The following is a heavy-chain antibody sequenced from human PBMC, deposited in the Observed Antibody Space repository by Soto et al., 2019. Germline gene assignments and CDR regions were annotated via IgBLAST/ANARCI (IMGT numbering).Heavy chain of an antibody. J-gene: IGHJ4*02. Sequence: LRLSCAASGFTFSSSAISWVRQAPGKGLEWVSAVSANGQGIYYADSVRGRFTISRDNSKNTVFLHMDSLSAEDTAVYYCAKDRHYPRDYFHYWGQGTLVTVSS. V-gene: IGHV3-23*01. CDR3: AKDRHYPRDYFHY. CDR1: GFTFSSSA. CDR2: VSANGQGI. D-gene: IGHD3-10*01.